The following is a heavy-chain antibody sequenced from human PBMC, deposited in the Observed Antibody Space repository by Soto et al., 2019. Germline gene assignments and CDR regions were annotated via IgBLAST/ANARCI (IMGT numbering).Heavy chain of an antibody. Sequence: QLHLVQSGAVVKKPGASVTVSCSASGYPVTAYYMHWVRQAPGRGLEWMGGINPATGAAKYTQTFQGRGTMTRDTSTSTGFMELGGLTSEDPAVFYWARGGGVGVAGSAAFDMWGQGTLVTVSS. D-gene: IGHD3-3*01. J-gene: IGHJ3*02. CDR1: GYPVTAYY. V-gene: IGHV1-2*02. CDR3: ARGGGVGVAGSAAFDM. CDR2: INPATGAA.